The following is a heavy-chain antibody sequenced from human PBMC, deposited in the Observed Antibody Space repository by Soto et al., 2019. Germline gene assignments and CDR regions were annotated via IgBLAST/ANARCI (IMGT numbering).Heavy chain of an antibody. CDR3: ARGEGTYYDIWGMDV. Sequence: PSETLSLTCTVSGGSVSSGSYYWSWIRQPPGKGLEWIGYIYYSGSTNYNPSLKSRVTISVDASKNQFSLKLSSVTAADTAVYYCARGEGTYYDIWGMDVWGQGTTVTVSS. J-gene: IGHJ6*02. CDR1: GGSVSSGSYY. V-gene: IGHV4-61*01. D-gene: IGHD3-9*01. CDR2: IYYSGST.